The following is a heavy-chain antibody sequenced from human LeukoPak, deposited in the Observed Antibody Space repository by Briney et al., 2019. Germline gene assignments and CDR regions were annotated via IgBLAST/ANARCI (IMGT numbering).Heavy chain of an antibody. CDR3: ARSGYTRFDY. J-gene: IGHJ4*02. D-gene: IGHD5-24*01. CDR2: FSGSGGNT. Sequence: GGSLRLSCAASGFTFSSYEMNWVRQAPGKGLEWVSAFSGSGGNTYYADSVKGRFTISRDNSKNTLYLQLNSLRAEDTAIYYCARSGYTRFDYWGQGTLVAVSS. V-gene: IGHV3-23*01. CDR1: GFTFSSYE.